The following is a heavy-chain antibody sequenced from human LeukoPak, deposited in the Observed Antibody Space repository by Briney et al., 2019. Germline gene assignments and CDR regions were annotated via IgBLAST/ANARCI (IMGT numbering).Heavy chain of an antibody. Sequence: GGSLRLSCAASGFTFSSYEMNWVRQAPGKGLEWVSYISSGGSTIFYADSVKGRFTISRDNAKNSLFLQMNSLRAEDTAVYYCAKDRGAAAGTSRYGMDVWGQGTTVTVSS. J-gene: IGHJ6*02. CDR3: AKDRGAAAGTSRYGMDV. CDR2: ISSGGSTI. CDR1: GFTFSSYE. D-gene: IGHD6-13*01. V-gene: IGHV3-48*03.